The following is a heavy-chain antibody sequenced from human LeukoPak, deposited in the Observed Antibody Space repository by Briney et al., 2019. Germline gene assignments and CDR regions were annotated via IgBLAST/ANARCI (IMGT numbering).Heavy chain of an antibody. Sequence: GRSLRLSCAASGFSFTTYSMHWVRQAPGKGLEWVAVMSYDGGNKYYADSVKGRFTISRDNSKNTLYLQMNSLRAEDTAVYYCAREREDADMAFYLHYWGQGTLVTVSS. J-gene: IGHJ4*02. CDR2: MSYDGGNK. CDR3: AREREDADMAFYLHY. V-gene: IGHV3-30*04. D-gene: IGHD5-18*01. CDR1: GFSFTTYS.